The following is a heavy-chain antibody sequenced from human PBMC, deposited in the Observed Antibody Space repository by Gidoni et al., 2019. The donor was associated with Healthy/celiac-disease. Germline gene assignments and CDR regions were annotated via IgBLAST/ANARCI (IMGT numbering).Heavy chain of an antibody. CDR3: ARGMGVPFDY. D-gene: IGHD3-16*01. CDR1: GGSFSGYY. J-gene: IGHJ4*02. Sequence: QVQLQQWGAGLLTPSETLSLTCAVFGGSFSGYYWSWIRQPPGKGLEWIGEINHSGSTNYNPALKSRVTISVDTSKNQFSLKLSSGTAADTAVYYCARGMGVPFDYWGQGTLVTVSS. CDR2: INHSGST. V-gene: IGHV4-34*01.